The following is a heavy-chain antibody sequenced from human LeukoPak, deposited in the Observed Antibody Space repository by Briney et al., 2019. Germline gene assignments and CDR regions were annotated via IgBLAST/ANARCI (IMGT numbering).Heavy chain of an antibody. CDR2: ISGSGSST. D-gene: IGHD3-10*02. CDR3: VKGCSGTLYYFDY. CDR1: GFTFSSYA. J-gene: IGHJ4*02. V-gene: IGHV3-23*01. Sequence: PGGSLRLSCAASGFTFSSYAMSWVRQAPGKGLEWVSTISGSGSSTYYADSVKGRFTISRDNSKNTLYLQMNSLRAEDTAVYYCVKGCSGTLYYFDYWGQGTLVTVSS.